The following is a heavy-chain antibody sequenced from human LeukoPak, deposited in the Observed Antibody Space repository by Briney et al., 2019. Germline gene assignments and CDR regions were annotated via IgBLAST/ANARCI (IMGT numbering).Heavy chain of an antibody. CDR1: GGSISSSRYY. V-gene: IGHV4-39*01. CDR3: AGPRIAVAGLGPFDY. D-gene: IGHD6-19*01. J-gene: IGHJ4*02. Sequence: PSETLSLTCTVSGGSISSSRYYWGWIRQPPGKGLEWIGNIYYSGSTYYNPSLKSRVTISVDTSKNQFSLKLSSVTAAGTAVYYCAGPRIAVAGLGPFDYWGQGTLVTVSS. CDR2: IYYSGST.